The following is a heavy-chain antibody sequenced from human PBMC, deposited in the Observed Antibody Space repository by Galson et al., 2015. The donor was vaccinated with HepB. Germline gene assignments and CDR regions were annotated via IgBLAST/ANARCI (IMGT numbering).Heavy chain of an antibody. CDR2: ITSNGRNK. V-gene: IGHV3-64D*06. CDR3: VNCARRWDSDRNGPIPIPAF. CDR1: GFIFGDYA. D-gene: IGHD5-24*01. J-gene: IGHJ4*02. Sequence: SLRLSCAASGFIFGDYAGHWVRQAPGKGLEYVSAITSNGRNKYYADSVKGRFTISRDNSKNTPFLQMSSQRAEDTAVYYCVNCARRWDSDRNGPIPIPAFWGQGTLVTVSS.